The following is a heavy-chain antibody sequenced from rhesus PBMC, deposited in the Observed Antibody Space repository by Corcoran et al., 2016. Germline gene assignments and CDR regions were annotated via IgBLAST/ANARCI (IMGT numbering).Heavy chain of an antibody. CDR2: ISWDGGST. CDR1: GFTFDDYA. Sequence: DVQLVESGGALAQPGGSLRLSFAASGFTFDDYAMRWVRQAPGKGLEWVSRISWDGGSTYYADSVKGRFTISRDNAKNTLYLQMDRLRAEDTALYYCSRDNWSAWGQGVLVTVSS. J-gene: IGHJ4*01. V-gene: IGHV3-134*01. D-gene: IGHD1-26*01. CDR3: SRDNWSA.